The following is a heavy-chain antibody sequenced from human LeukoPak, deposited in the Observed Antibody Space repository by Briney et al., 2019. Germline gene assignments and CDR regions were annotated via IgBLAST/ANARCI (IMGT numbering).Heavy chain of an antibody. CDR1: GFSFSDTT. CDR3: AKGGAGGGYFPT. J-gene: IGHJ1*01. CDR2: MKEDGSDE. V-gene: IGHV3-7*03. D-gene: IGHD3-16*01. Sequence: GGSLRLSCVASGFSFSDTTMSWVRQAAGQGLEWVARMKEDGSDENYVDSVKGRFTISRDNAGNSLHLQMKSLRAEDTAVYFCAKGGAGGGYFPTWGQGILVIVSS.